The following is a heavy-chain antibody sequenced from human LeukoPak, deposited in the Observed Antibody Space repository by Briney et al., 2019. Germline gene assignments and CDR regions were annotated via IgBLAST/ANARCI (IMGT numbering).Heavy chain of an antibody. J-gene: IGHJ4*02. CDR2: ISSSSSYI. D-gene: IGHD6-6*01. CDR1: GLTFSSYS. Sequence: GGSLRLSCAASGLTFSSYSMNWVRQAPGKGLEWVSSISSSSSYIYYADSVKGRFTISRDNAKNSLYLQMNSLRAEDTAVYYCAREDSSSSGDYWGQGTLVTVSS. CDR3: AREDSSSSGDY. V-gene: IGHV3-21*01.